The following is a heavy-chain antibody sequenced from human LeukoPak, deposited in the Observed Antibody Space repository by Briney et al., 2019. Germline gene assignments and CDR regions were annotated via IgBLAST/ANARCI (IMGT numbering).Heavy chain of an antibody. CDR1: GFTFSRYS. CDR2: ISISSNYI. J-gene: IGHJ4*02. Sequence: GGSLRLSCAASGFTFSRYSMNWVRQAPGKGLEWVSSISISSNYIYYTDSLKGRFTISRDNAKNSLYLHMNSLRAEDTAVYYCARDYGGSSPFDYWGQGTLVTVSS. CDR3: ARDYGGSSPFDY. D-gene: IGHD4-23*01. V-gene: IGHV3-21*01.